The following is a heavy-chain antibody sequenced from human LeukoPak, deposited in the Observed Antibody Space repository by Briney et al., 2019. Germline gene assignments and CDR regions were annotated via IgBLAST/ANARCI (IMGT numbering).Heavy chain of an antibody. D-gene: IGHD6-13*01. CDR1: GFTFNSYG. CDR2: IRFDGSNK. V-gene: IGHV3-30*02. CDR3: AQSPLSSTWQPNPYN. Sequence: GGSLRLSCAASGFTFNSYGMHWVRQAPGKGLEWVAFIRFDGSNKYYADSVKGRFTISRNNSKNTLYLQMNSLRVEDTAMYYCAQSPLSSTWQPNPYNWGQGTLVTVSS. J-gene: IGHJ4*02.